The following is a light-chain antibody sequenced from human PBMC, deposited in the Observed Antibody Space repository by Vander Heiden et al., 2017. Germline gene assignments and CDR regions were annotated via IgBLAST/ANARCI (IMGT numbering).Light chain of an antibody. Sequence: DIQMTQSPSSLSASVGDRVTITCRASQGISNYLAWYQQKPGKVPKLLIYAASTLQSGVPSRFSGSGSATDFTLTISSLHPEDVATYYCQKYNGAPWTFGQGTKVEIK. CDR1: QGISNY. J-gene: IGKJ1*01. CDR2: AAS. CDR3: QKYNGAPWT. V-gene: IGKV1-27*01.